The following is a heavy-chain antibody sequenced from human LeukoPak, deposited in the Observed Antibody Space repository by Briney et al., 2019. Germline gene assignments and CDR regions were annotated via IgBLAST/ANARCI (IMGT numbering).Heavy chain of an antibody. CDR3: VVVITTDYYYYMDV. Sequence: GGSLRLSCAASGFIFSSYWMSWVRQAPGKGLEWVGRTRNKANSYTTEYAASVKGRFTISRDEAKNSLYLQMNSLKTEDTAVYYCVVVITTDYYYYMDVWGKGTTVTISS. J-gene: IGHJ6*03. CDR2: TRNKANSYTT. CDR1: GFIFSSYW. V-gene: IGHV3-72*01. D-gene: IGHD3-22*01.